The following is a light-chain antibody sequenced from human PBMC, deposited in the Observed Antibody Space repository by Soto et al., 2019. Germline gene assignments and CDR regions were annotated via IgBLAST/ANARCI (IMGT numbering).Light chain of an antibody. CDR1: QSVSSN. J-gene: IGKJ3*01. V-gene: IGKV3-15*01. CDR3: QQYNNWPPVT. Sequence: EIVMTQSPATLSVSPGERATLSCRASQSVSSNLAWYQQKPGQAPRLLIYSASTRATGIPARFSGSGSGTEFTLTITSLQSEDFAVYYCQQYNNWPPVTFGPGTKVDIK. CDR2: SAS.